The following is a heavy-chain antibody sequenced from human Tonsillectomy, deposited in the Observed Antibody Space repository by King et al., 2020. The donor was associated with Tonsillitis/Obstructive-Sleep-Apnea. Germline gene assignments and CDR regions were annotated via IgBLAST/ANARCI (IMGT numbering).Heavy chain of an antibody. CDR1: GYTFPSYI. D-gene: IGHD6-13*01. Sequence: QLVQSGAEVKKPGASVKVSCKASGYTFPSYIISWVRQAPGQGLEWMGWISPYNGNTNYAQKLQGRVTMTTDTSTSAAYMELRSLRSDDTAVYYCARGDYSRFTTWFDPWGQGTLVTVSS. CDR2: ISPYNGNT. CDR3: ARGDYSRFTTWFDP. J-gene: IGHJ5*02. V-gene: IGHV1-18*01.